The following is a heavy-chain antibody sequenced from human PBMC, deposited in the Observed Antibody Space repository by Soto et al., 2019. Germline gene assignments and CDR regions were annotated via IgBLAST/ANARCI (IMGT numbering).Heavy chain of an antibody. CDR2: ISASGGST. CDR1: GFSFSSYA. CDR3: AKDLCQGPGPFDY. J-gene: IGHJ4*02. V-gene: IGHV3-23*01. D-gene: IGHD7-27*01. Sequence: GRSLRLSCAASGFSFSSYAMSWVRQAPGKGLEWVSAISASGGSTYYADSVKGRFTISRDTSKNTLYVQMNSLRAEDTAVYYCAKDLCQGPGPFDYWGQGTLVTVSS.